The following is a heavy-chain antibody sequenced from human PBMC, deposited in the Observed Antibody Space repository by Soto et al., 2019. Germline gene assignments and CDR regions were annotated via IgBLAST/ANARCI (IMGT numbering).Heavy chain of an antibody. CDR1: GGSVSSGSYY. J-gene: IGHJ5*02. V-gene: IGHV4-61*01. Sequence: QVQLQESGPGLVKPSETLSLTCTVSGGSVSSGSYYWSWIRQPPGKGLEWIGYIYYSGSTNYNPSLKSRVTTSVATSKNQFSLKLSSVTAADTAVYYCASLIGAAAGIPSWFDPWGQGTLVTVSS. CDR3: ASLIGAAAGIPSWFDP. CDR2: IYYSGST. D-gene: IGHD6-13*01.